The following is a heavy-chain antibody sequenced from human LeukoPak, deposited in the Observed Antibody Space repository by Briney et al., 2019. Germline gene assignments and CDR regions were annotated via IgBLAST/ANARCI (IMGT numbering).Heavy chain of an antibody. V-gene: IGHV1-69*05. CDR2: IIPIFGTA. D-gene: IGHD3-9*01. CDR1: GGTFSSYA. CDR3: AMRGGYDILTGYPHDAFDI. Sequence: SVKVSCKASGGTFSSYAISWVRQAPGQGLEWMGGIIPIFGTANYAQKLQGRVTMTTDTSTSTAYMELRSLRSDDTAVYYCAMRGGYDILTGYPHDAFDIWGQGTMVTVSS. J-gene: IGHJ3*02.